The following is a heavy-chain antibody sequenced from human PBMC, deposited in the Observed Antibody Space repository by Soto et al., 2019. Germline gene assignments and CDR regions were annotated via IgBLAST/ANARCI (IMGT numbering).Heavy chain of an antibody. CDR3: ARESEDLTSNLDY. J-gene: IGHJ4*02. CDR2: IDPSDSYT. V-gene: IGHV5-10-1*01. CDR1: GYSFTSYW. Sequence: ESLKISCKGSGYSFTSYWISWVRQMPGKGLEWMGRIDPSDSYTNYSTSFQGHVTISADKSISTAYLQWSSLRAEDTAVYYCARESEDLTSNLDYWGQGTLVTVSS.